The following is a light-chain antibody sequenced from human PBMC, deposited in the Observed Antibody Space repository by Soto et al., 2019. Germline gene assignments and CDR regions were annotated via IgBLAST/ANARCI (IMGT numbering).Light chain of an antibody. J-gene: IGLJ1*01. V-gene: IGLV1-40*01. CDR2: ENN. Sequence: QAVVTQPPSVSEAPGQRVTISCTGSSSNIGAGYEAHWYQQVPGTAPKLLIYENNNRPSGVPDRFSGSKSGTSASLAITGLRAEDEAEYYCQSYDSSLGGYVFGTGTKLTVL. CDR1: SSNIGAGYE. CDR3: QSYDSSLGGYV.